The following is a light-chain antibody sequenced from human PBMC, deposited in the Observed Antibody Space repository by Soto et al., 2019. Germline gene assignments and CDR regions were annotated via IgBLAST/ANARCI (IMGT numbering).Light chain of an antibody. CDR1: QSVSSN. Sequence: EIVMTQSPATLSVSPGERATLSCRASQSVSSNLAWYQQKPGQAPRFLIYAASTRATGIPARSSGSGSGTEFTLTITSLQSEDFAVYYCQQYDNWPRTFGQGTKVDI. CDR3: QQYDNWPRT. CDR2: AAS. J-gene: IGKJ1*01. V-gene: IGKV3-15*01.